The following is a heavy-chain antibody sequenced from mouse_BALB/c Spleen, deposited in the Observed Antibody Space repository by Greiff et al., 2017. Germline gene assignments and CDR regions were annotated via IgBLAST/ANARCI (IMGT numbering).Heavy chain of an antibody. CDR3: ARYGYDGAHYFDY. V-gene: IGHV2-6-4*01. Sequence: VKLQESGPGLVAPSQSLSITCTVSGFSLSSYSVHWVRQPPGKGLEWLGMIWGGGSTDYNSALNSRLSISKDNSKSQVFLKMNSLQTDDTAMYYCARYGYDGAHYFDYWGQGTTLTVSS. D-gene: IGHD2-2*01. CDR1: GFSLSSYS. CDR2: IWGGGST. J-gene: IGHJ2*01.